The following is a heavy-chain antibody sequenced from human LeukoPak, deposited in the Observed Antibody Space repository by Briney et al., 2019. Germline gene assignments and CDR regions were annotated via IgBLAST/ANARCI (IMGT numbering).Heavy chain of an antibody. CDR3: ARDAYGDHDY. V-gene: IGHV1-8*01. Sequence: ASVKVSCKASGYAFTNHDINWVRQAPGQGLEWMGWMNPSSGNTGYAQKFQGRVTITRDTSASTAYMELSSLRSEDTAVYYCARDAYGDHDYWGQGTLVTVSS. CDR2: MNPSSGNT. J-gene: IGHJ4*02. D-gene: IGHD4-17*01. CDR1: GYAFTNHD.